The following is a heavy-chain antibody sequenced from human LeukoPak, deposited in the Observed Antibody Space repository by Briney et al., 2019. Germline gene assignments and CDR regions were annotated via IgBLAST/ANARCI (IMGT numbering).Heavy chain of an antibody. V-gene: IGHV3-21*01. Sequence: GGSLRLSCAASGFTFSSYSMNWVRQAPGKGLEWVSSISSSGSYIYYADSVKGRFTISRDNAKNSLYLQMNSLRAEDTAVYYCARDCGSTSCLYYFDYWGQGTLVTVSS. CDR3: ARDCGSTSCLYYFDY. CDR2: ISSSGSYI. D-gene: IGHD2-2*01. J-gene: IGHJ4*02. CDR1: GFTFSSYS.